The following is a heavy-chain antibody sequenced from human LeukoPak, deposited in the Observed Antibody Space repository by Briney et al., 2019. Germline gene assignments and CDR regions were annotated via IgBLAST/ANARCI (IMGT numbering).Heavy chain of an antibody. CDR2: IKQDGSET. Sequence: GGSLRLSCAASGFTFSNYWMNWVRQAPGKGLEWVANIKQDGSETYYVGSVKGRYTISRDNAKNSLFLQMNSLRAEDTAVYYCARVYSSLWAPSFDYWGQGALVTVSS. CDR1: GFTFSNYW. V-gene: IGHV3-7*05. J-gene: IGHJ4*02. CDR3: ARVYSSLWAPSFDY. D-gene: IGHD3-22*01.